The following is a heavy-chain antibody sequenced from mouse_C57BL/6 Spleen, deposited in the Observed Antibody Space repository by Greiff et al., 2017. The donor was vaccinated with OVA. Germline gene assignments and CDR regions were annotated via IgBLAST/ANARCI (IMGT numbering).Heavy chain of an antibody. CDR1: GYTFTDSY. CDR3: ARGVYYGYDEGAMDY. V-gene: IGHV1-26*01. D-gene: IGHD2-2*01. CDR2: INPNNGGT. Sequence: EVQLQQSGPELVKPGASVKISCKASGYTFTDSYMNWVKQSHGKSLEWIGDINPNNGGTSYNQKFKGKATLTVDKSSSTAYMELRSLTSEDSAVYYCARGVYYGYDEGAMDYWGQGTSVTVSS. J-gene: IGHJ4*01.